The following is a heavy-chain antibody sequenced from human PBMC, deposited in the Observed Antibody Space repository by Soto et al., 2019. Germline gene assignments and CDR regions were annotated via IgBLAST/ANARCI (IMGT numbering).Heavy chain of an antibody. CDR2: IFYSGGT. V-gene: IGHV4-39*01. J-gene: IGHJ5*02. CDR1: GGSILASTYY. D-gene: IGHD3-22*01. CDR3: ARQATGYYYGWFDP. Sequence: SETLSLTCTVFGGSILASTYYWAWIRQSPGKGLEWIGTIFYSGGTFYTPSLKSRVTMSVDTSNNQFSLKLSSVTAADTAVYYCARQATGYYYGWFDPWGQGTLVTVSS.